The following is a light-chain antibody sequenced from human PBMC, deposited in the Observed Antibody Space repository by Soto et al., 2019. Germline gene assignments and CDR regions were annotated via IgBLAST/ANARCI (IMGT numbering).Light chain of an antibody. CDR1: QGISSY. J-gene: IGKJ4*01. Sequence: DIQLTQSPSFLSASVGDRVTITCRASQGISSYLAWHQQKPGKAPKLLIYAASTLQSGVPSRFSGSGSGTDFTLTISCLQSEDFATYYCQQYYSFPPLFGGGTKVDIK. V-gene: IGKV1-9*01. CDR3: QQYYSFPPL. CDR2: AAS.